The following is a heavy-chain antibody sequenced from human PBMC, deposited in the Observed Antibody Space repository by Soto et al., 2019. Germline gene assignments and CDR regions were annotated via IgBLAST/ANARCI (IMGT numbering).Heavy chain of an antibody. J-gene: IGHJ1*01. V-gene: IGHV4-31*03. CDR2: IYYSGST. CDR1: GGSISSGGYY. CDR3: ARETYYDSSGYQRYFQH. D-gene: IGHD3-22*01. Sequence: SETLSLTCTVSGGSISSGGYYWSWIRQHPGKGLEWIGYIYYSGSTYYNPSLKSRVTISVDTSKNQFSLKLSSVTAADTAVYYCARETYYDSSGYQRYFQHWGQGTLVTVSS.